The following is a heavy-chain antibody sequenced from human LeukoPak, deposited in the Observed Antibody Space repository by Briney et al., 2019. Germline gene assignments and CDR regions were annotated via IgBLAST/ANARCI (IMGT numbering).Heavy chain of an antibody. CDR2: IYYSGST. J-gene: IGHJ3*02. Sequence: KPSETLSLTCTVSGGSISSSSYYWGWIRQPPGKGLEWIGSIYYSGSTYYNPSLKSRVTISVDTSKNQFSLKLSSVTAADTAVYYCADDNLGDSVAFDIWGQGTMVTVSS. V-gene: IGHV4-39*01. CDR1: GGSISSSSYY. D-gene: IGHD1-14*01. CDR3: ADDNLGDSVAFDI.